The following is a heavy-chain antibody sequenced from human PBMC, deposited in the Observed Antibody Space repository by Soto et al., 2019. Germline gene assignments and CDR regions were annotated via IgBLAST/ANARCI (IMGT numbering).Heavy chain of an antibody. Sequence: GSLRLSCAASGFTFSSYSMNWVRQAPGKGLEWVSSISSSSSYIYYADSVKGRFTISRDNAKNSLYLQMNSLRAEDTAVYYCARNRVTTQGGGYYYYGMDVWGQGTTVTVSS. V-gene: IGHV3-21*01. J-gene: IGHJ6*02. CDR1: GFTFSSYS. D-gene: IGHD4-17*01. CDR2: ISSSSSYI. CDR3: ARNRVTTQGGGYYYYGMDV.